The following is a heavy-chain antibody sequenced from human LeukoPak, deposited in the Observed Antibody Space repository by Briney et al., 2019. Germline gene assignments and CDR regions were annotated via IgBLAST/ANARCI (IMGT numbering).Heavy chain of an antibody. J-gene: IGHJ5*01. Sequence: GESLKISCQCSGYSFNNYWIGWVRQMPGTGLGWMGIIYPGDFDTRYSPSFQGQVSISADKSINTAYLQWSSLKASDTAMYYCARYVNWNYEADSWGQGTLVTVSS. CDR2: IYPGDFDT. D-gene: IGHD1-7*01. CDR3: ARYVNWNYEADS. V-gene: IGHV5-51*01. CDR1: GYSFNNYW.